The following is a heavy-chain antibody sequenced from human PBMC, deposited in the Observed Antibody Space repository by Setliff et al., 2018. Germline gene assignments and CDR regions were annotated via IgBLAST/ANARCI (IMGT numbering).Heavy chain of an antibody. V-gene: IGHV1-69*05. CDR3: ARVLFHCSSTSCYLDAFDI. J-gene: IGHJ3*02. Sequence: SVKVSCKASGGTFSSYAISWVRQAPGQGLEWMGRIIPIFGTANYAQKLQGRVTMTTDTSTSTAYMELRSLRSDDTAVYYCARVLFHCSSTSCYLDAFDIWGQGTMVTV. CDR2: IIPIFGTA. CDR1: GGTFSSYA. D-gene: IGHD2-2*01.